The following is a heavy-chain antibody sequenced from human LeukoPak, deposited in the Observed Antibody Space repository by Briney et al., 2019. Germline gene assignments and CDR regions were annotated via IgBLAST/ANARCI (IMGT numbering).Heavy chain of an antibody. J-gene: IGHJ4*02. CDR3: AKYSGYDSFDY. CDR2: ISGSGGSK. Sequence: PGGSLRLSCAASGFTFSNYAMTWVRQPPGKGLEWVSAISGSGGSKYYADSVRGRFTISRDNSKHTLYLQMNSLRAEDAAVYYCAKYSGYDSFDYWGQGTLVTVSS. V-gene: IGHV3-23*01. CDR1: GFTFSNYA. D-gene: IGHD5-12*01.